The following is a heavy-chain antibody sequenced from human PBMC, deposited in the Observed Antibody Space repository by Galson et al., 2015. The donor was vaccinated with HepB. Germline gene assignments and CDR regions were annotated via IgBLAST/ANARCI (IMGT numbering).Heavy chain of an antibody. D-gene: IGHD2-2*01. CDR2: INPNSGGT. V-gene: IGHV1-2*02. CDR1: GYTFTGYY. Sequence: SVKVSCKASGYTFTGYYMHWVRQAPGQGLEWMGWINPNSGGTNYAQKFQGRVTMTRDTSISTAYMELSRLRSDDTAVYYCARRNVVVPAATNYYYYYYMDVWGKGTTVTVSS. J-gene: IGHJ6*03. CDR3: ARRNVVVPAATNYYYYYYMDV.